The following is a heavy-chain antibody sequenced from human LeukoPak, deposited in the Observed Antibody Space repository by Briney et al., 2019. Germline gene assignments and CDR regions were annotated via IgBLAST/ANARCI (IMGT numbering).Heavy chain of an antibody. D-gene: IGHD3-3*01. CDR3: ATGGGTYDFWSGYYPPYYYYYGMDV. V-gene: IGHV3-7*03. Sequence: GSLRLSCAASGFTFSSYWMSWVRQAPGKGLEWVANIKQDGSEKYYVDSVKGRFTISRDNAKNSLYLQMNSLRAEDTAVYYCATGGGTYDFWSGYYPPYYYYYGMDVWGQGTTVTVSS. CDR1: GFTFSSYW. J-gene: IGHJ6*02. CDR2: IKQDGSEK.